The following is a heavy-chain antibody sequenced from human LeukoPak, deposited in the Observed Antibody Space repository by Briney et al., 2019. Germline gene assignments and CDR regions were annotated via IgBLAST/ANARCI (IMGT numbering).Heavy chain of an antibody. CDR3: ATTSTVTTFSAFDI. D-gene: IGHD4-17*01. J-gene: IGHJ3*02. CDR2: ISAYNGNT. CDR1: GYTFTSYG. Sequence: ASVKVSCKASGYTFTSYGISWVRQAPGQGLEWMGWISAYNGNTNYAQKLQGRVTMTTDTSTSTAYMELRSLRSDDTAVYYCATTSTVTTFSAFDIWGQGTMVTVSS. V-gene: IGHV1-18*01.